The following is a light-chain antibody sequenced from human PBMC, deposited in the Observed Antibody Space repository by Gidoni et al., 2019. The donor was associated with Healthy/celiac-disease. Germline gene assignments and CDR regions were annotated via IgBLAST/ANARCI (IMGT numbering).Light chain of an antibody. CDR2: AAS. Sequence: DIQMTQSPSSLSASVGDRVTITCRASQSISGYLNWYQQKPGKAPKLLIYAASSLQSGVPSRFSGSGSGTDFTLTINSLQPEDFATYYCQQSYSTSWTFGQGTKVEIK. CDR1: QSISGY. CDR3: QQSYSTSWT. V-gene: IGKV1-39*01. J-gene: IGKJ1*01.